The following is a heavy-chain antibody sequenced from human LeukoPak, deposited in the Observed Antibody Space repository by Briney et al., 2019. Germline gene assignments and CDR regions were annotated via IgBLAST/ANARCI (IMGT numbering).Heavy chain of an antibody. CDR3: AREGMIVAVTPFDY. CDR1: GGSISSSSHY. D-gene: IGHD3-22*01. CDR2: TYYSGSI. J-gene: IGHJ4*02. V-gene: IGHV4-39*07. Sequence: SETLSLTCTVSGGSISSSSHYWGWIRQPPGKGLEWIGSTYYSGSIYYNPSLKSRVTISVDTSKNQFSLKLSSVTAADTAVYYCAREGMIVAVTPFDYWGQGTLVTVSS.